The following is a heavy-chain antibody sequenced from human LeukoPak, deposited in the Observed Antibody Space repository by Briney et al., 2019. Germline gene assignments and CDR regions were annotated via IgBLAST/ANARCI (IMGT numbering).Heavy chain of an antibody. Sequence: ASVKVSCKASGGIFSNYAISWVRQAPGHGLEWMGGIIPVFRTPSYVQKFRGRLTITTDESTSTAYMELSSLRSEDTAVYYCANGVSAARPRAGYAFETWGQGTMVSVSS. CDR1: GGIFSNYA. CDR3: ANGVSAARPRAGYAFET. J-gene: IGHJ3*02. CDR2: IIPVFRTP. D-gene: IGHD6-6*01. V-gene: IGHV1-69*05.